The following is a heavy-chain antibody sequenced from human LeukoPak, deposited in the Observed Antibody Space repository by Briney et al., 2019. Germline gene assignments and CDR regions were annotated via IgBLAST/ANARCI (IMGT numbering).Heavy chain of an antibody. CDR2: INPTGGDT. V-gene: IGHV1-46*01. J-gene: IGHJ4*02. Sequence: LWASVKVSCKASGFIFTNYYLHWLRQAPGQGLEWMGIINPTGGDTNYAHKFQGRVTMTWDMSPSTLHMELSGLRSEDTAVYYCARSSCIGGTCYVLDYWGQGTLVIVSS. D-gene: IGHD2-15*01. CDR1: GFIFTNYY. CDR3: ARSSCIGGTCYVLDY.